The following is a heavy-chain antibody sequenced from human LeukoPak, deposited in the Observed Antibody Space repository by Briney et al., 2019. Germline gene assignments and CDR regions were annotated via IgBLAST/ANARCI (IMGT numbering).Heavy chain of an antibody. V-gene: IGHV4-39*07. Sequence: PSETLSLTCTVSGGSISSSSYYWGWIRQPPGKGLEWIGSIYYSGSTYYNPSLKSRVTISVDTSKNQFSLKLSSVTAADTAVYYCARERSSSRARDFDFWGQGTLVTVSS. J-gene: IGHJ4*02. CDR2: IYYSGST. CDR3: ARERSSSRARDFDF. CDR1: GGSISSSSYY. D-gene: IGHD6-6*01.